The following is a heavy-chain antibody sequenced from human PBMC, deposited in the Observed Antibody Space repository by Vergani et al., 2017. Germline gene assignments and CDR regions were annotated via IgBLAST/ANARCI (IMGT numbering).Heavy chain of an antibody. CDR3: ARTYYYDSSPQNAFDI. V-gene: IGHV4-59*11. CDR1: GGSISSHY. Sequence: QVQLQESGPGLVKPSETLSLTCTVSGGSISSHYWSWIRQPPGKGLEWIGYIHYSGSTNYNPSLKSRVTISVDTSKNQFSLKLSSVTAADTAVYYCARTYYYDSSPQNAFDIWGQGTMVTVSS. J-gene: IGHJ3*02. CDR2: IHYSGST. D-gene: IGHD3-22*01.